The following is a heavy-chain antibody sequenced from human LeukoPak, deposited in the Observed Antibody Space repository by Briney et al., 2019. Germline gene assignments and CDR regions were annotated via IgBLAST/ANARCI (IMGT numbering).Heavy chain of an antibody. Sequence: SEPLPLTCTVSGGSLSSYFWSYIRQPPGRGVEWIGYIYYSGSTNYNPSLKSRVTISVDTSKNQFSLKLSSVTAADTAVYYCARHGSYDILTGYIDYWGQGTLVTVSS. CDR3: ARHGSYDILTGYIDY. CDR2: IYYSGST. D-gene: IGHD3-9*01. CDR1: GGSLSSYF. J-gene: IGHJ4*02. V-gene: IGHV4-59*08.